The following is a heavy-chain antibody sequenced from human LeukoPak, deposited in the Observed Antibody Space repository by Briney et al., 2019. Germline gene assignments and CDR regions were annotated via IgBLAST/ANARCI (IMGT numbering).Heavy chain of an antibody. D-gene: IGHD3-16*02. Sequence: PGGSLRLSCAASGFTFSSYAMSWVRQAPGKGLEWVSYISSSGSTIYYADSVKGRFTISRDNAKNSLYLQMNSLRAEDTAVYYCARSYVWGSYRPFGYWGQGTLVTVSS. CDR1: GFTFSSYA. J-gene: IGHJ4*02. CDR3: ARSYVWGSYRPFGY. CDR2: ISSSGSTI. V-gene: IGHV3-48*03.